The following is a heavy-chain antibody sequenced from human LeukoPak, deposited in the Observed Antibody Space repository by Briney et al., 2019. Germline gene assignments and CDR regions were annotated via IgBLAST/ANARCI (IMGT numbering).Heavy chain of an antibody. CDR1: GGTFSSYA. Sequence: ASVKVSCKASGGTFSSYAISWVRQAPGQGLEWMGIINPSGGSTSYAQKFQGRVTMTRDTSTSTVYMELSSLRSEDTAAYYCASVGGAVADITFDYWGQGTLVTVSS. J-gene: IGHJ4*02. CDR2: INPSGGST. V-gene: IGHV1-46*01. D-gene: IGHD6-19*01. CDR3: ASVGGAVADITFDY.